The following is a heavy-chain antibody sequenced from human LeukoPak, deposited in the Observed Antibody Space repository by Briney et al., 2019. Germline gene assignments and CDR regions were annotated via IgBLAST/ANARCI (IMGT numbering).Heavy chain of an antibody. CDR3: ARYPIAAAGTGAFDI. CDR1: GYSFTVYY. Sequence: ASVKVSCKASGYSFTVYYMHWVRQAPGQGLEWMGWINPNSGGTNYAQKFQGRVTMTRDTSISTAYMELSRLRSDDTAVYYCARYPIAAAGTGAFDIWGQGTMVTVSS. V-gene: IGHV1-2*02. CDR2: INPNSGGT. D-gene: IGHD6-13*01. J-gene: IGHJ3*02.